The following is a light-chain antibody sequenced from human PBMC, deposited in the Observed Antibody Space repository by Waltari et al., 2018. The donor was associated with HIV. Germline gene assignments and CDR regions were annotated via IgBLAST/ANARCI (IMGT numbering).Light chain of an antibody. Sequence: QSALTQPRSVSGSPGQSVTISCTGTSSDVGGYNYVSWYQQHPGEAPKLMIYDVNKRPSGVPDRFSGSKSGNTASLTISGLQAEDEADYYCCSYAGSYTGVFGGGTKLTVV. J-gene: IGLJ3*02. CDR2: DVN. CDR1: SSDVGGYNY. CDR3: CSYAGSYTGV. V-gene: IGLV2-11*01.